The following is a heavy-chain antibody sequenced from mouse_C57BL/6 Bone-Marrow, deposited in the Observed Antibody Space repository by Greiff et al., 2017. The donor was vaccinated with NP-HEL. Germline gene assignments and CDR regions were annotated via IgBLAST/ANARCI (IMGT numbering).Heavy chain of an antibody. CDR3: AKIIYYYGSSYAY. Sequence: VQLQQSGPELVKPGASVKISCKASGYTFTDYYMNWVKQSHGKSLEWIGDINPNNGGTSYNQKFKGKATLTVDKSSSTAYMELRSLTSEDSAVYYCAKIIYYYGSSYAYWGQGTLVTVSA. CDR2: INPNNGGT. J-gene: IGHJ3*01. CDR1: GYTFTDYY. V-gene: IGHV1-26*01. D-gene: IGHD1-1*01.